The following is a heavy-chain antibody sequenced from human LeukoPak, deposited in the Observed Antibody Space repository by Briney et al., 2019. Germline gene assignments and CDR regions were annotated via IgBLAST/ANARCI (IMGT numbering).Heavy chain of an antibody. V-gene: IGHV5-51*01. J-gene: IGHJ4*02. D-gene: IGHD4-17*01. CDR3: ARARLYGRGPYFDY. Sequence: RGASLKISCKGSGYSFNSYWIGWLRQLPGKGVEWLGIIYPGDSVTSYSPSFQRQVTISANTSISTAYLQWSSLKASDTAMYYCARARLYGRGPYFDYWGQGTLVTVSS. CDR2: IYPGDSVT. CDR1: GYSFNSYW.